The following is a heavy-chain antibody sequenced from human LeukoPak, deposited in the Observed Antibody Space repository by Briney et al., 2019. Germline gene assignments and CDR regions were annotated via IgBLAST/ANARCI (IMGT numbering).Heavy chain of an antibody. D-gene: IGHD3-10*01. CDR3: ARQRFTMRAYAGNWFDP. J-gene: IGHJ5*02. CDR2: IYPGDSDT. V-gene: IGHV5-51*01. CDR1: GYIFSDFW. Sequence: GESLKISCKGSGYIFSDFWIVWVRQMPGKGLEWMGIIYPGDSDTRYSPSFQDQVTISADKSISTAYLQWSSLKASDTAMYYCARQRFTMRAYAGNWFDPWGQGTLVTVSS.